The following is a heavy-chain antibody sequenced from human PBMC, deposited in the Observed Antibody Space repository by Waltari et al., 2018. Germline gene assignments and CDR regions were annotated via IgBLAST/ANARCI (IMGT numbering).Heavy chain of an antibody. CDR3: GRDFYTSGSHDY. CDR1: GFTFTNYW. Sequence: EVHLVESGGDLVQPGGSLRLSCTASGFTFTNYWMTWVRQAPGKGLEWVANINQGGNKKYYVDSVKGRFTISRDNAENSLYLQMNSLRAEDTAVYYCGRDFYTSGSHDYWGQGTLVTVSS. D-gene: IGHD3-10*01. J-gene: IGHJ4*02. V-gene: IGHV3-7*01. CDR2: INQGGNKK.